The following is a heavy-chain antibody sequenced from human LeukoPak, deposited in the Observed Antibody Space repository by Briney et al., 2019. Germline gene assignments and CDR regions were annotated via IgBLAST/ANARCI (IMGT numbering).Heavy chain of an antibody. CDR1: GGSISSSSYY. CDR2: IYYSGST. Sequence: PSETLSLTCTVSGGSISSSSYYWGWIRQPPGKGLEWIGSIYYSGSTYSNPSLKSRVTISVDTSKNQFSLKLSSVTAADTAVYYCARTVTGTSVGTTTRFDYWGQGTLVTVSS. D-gene: IGHD1-20*01. V-gene: IGHV4-39*07. J-gene: IGHJ4*02. CDR3: ARTVTGTSVGTTTRFDY.